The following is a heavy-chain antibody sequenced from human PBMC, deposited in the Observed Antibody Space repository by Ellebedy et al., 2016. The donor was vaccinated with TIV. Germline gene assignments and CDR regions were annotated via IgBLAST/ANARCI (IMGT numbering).Heavy chain of an antibody. V-gene: IGHV3-21*04. CDR1: GFTFSTYS. CDR3: ARGASGTYYYYYMNV. Sequence: PGGSLRLSCAASGFTFSTYSLNWVRQAPGKGLEWVSSISTITNYADSVRGRFTISRDNAKNSLYLQMNSLRVEDTALYHCARGASGTYYYYYMNVWGKGTTVTVSS. J-gene: IGHJ6*03. CDR2: ISTIT. D-gene: IGHD1-26*01.